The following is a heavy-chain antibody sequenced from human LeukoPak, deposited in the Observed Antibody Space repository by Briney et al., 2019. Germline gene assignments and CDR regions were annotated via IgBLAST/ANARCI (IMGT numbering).Heavy chain of an antibody. J-gene: IGHJ4*02. CDR2: ISAYNGNT. D-gene: IGHD6-19*01. V-gene: IGHV1-18*01. Sequence: GASVKVSCKASGYTFTSYGISWVRQAPGQGLEWMGWISAYNGNTNYAQKLQGRVTMTTDTSTSAAYMELRSLRSDATAVYYCASIAVAGTIQYWGQGTLVTVSS. CDR1: GYTFTSYG. CDR3: ASIAVAGTIQY.